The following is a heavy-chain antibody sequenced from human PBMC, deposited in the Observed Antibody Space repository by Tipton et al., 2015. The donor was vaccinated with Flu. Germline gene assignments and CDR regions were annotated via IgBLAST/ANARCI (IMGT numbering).Heavy chain of an antibody. J-gene: IGHJ6*03. CDR2: ISWNSGSI. CDR3: AKGSLYYYYYMDV. Sequence: SLRLSCAASGFTFDDYAMHWVRQAPGKGLEWVSGISWNSGSIGYADSVKGRFTISRDNAKNSLYLQMNSLRAEDTALYYCAKGSLYYYYYMDVWGKGTTVTVSS. CDR1: GFTFDDYA. V-gene: IGHV3-9*01.